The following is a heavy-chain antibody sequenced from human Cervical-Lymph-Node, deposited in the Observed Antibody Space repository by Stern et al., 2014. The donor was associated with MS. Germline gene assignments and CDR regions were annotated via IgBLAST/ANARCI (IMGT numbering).Heavy chain of an antibody. CDR1: GGSFSYYA. V-gene: IGHV1-69*01. Sequence: QLVQSGAEVKKPGSSVKVSCTASGGSFSYYAINWVRQAPGQGPEWMGGIIPIVGTANYAQEFQGRVTITADESTRTAYMELSSLRSEDTAVYYCARDRRHYDTSGGYYFDSWGQGTLVTVSS. J-gene: IGHJ4*02. D-gene: IGHD3-22*01. CDR2: IIPIVGTA. CDR3: ARDRRHYDTSGGYYFDS.